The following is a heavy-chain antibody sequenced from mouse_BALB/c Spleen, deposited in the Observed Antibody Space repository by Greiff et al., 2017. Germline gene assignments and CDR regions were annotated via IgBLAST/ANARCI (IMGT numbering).Heavy chain of an antibody. V-gene: IGHV1S22*01. CDR3: APFYYRYDGIAY. CDR2: IYPGSGST. CDR1: GYTFTSYW. Sequence: LQQPGSELVRPGASVKLSCKASGYTFTSYWMHWVKQRPGQGLEWIGNIYPGSGSTNYDEKFKSKATLTADTSSSTAYMQLSSLTSEDSAVYYCAPFYYRYDGIAYWGQGTLVTVSA. D-gene: IGHD2-14*01. J-gene: IGHJ3*01.